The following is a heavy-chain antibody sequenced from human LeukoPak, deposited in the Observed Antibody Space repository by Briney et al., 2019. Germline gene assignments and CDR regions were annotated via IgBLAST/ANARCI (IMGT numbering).Heavy chain of an antibody. Sequence: GGSLRLSCAASGFTFSSYWMSWVRQAPGKGLEWVANINQDGSEKYYVDSVKGRFTISRDNAKNSLYLQMSSLRAEDTAVYYCAREGSDWNYYYYMDVWGKGTTVTISS. J-gene: IGHJ6*03. CDR3: AREGSDWNYYYYMDV. V-gene: IGHV3-7*01. CDR1: GFTFSSYW. CDR2: INQDGSEK. D-gene: IGHD6-19*01.